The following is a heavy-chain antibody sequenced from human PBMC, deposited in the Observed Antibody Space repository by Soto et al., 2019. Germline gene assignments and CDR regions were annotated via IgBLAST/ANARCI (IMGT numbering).Heavy chain of an antibody. D-gene: IGHD2-21*02. CDR3: ARHPSDFWFDP. CDR1: GGSISSSSYF. CDR2: IYYSGST. V-gene: IGHV4-39*01. Sequence: SETLSLTCSVSGGSISSSSYFWGWIRQPPGRGLEWIGSIYYSGSTYYNPSLKSRVTVSVDTSKNQFSLKLSSVTAADTAVYYCARHPSDFWFDPWGQGTLVTVSS. J-gene: IGHJ5*02.